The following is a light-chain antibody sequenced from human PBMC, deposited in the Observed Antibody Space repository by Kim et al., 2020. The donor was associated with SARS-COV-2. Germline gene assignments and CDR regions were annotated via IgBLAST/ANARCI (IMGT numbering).Light chain of an antibody. CDR2: LAS. V-gene: IGKV1-5*03. CDR3: QHYSRFPYT. CDR1: ENIGTW. Sequence: SASVGDRVTITCRASENIGTWLAWYQQKPGRAPSLLIYLASTLESGVPSRCSGTGSGTEFSLSITSLQPDDFATYYCQHYSRFPYTFGQGTKPGD. J-gene: IGKJ2*01.